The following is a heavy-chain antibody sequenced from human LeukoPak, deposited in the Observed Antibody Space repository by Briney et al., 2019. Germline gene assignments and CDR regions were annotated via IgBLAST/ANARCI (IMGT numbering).Heavy chain of an antibody. D-gene: IGHD3-10*01. J-gene: IGHJ6*03. CDR2: ISSSGSTI. CDR1: GFTFSDYY. CDR3: ARVMVLGMGYYSYMDV. Sequence: GGSLRLSCAASGFTFSDYYMSWIRQAPGKGLEWVSYISSSGSTIYYADTVKGRVTISRDNAKNSPYLQMNSLRAEDTAMYYCARVMVLGMGYYSYMDVWGKGTTVTIS. V-gene: IGHV3-11*01.